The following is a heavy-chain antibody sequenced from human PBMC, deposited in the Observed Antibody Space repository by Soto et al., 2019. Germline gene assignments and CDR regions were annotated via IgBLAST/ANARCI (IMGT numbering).Heavy chain of an antibody. D-gene: IGHD2-15*01. Sequence: GASVKVSCKASGGTFSSYAISWVRQAPGQGLEWMGGIIPIFGTANYAQKFQGRVTITADESTSTAYMELSSLRSEDTAVYYCGYCSGGSCWEDYYYYGMDVWGEGTTVTVSS. CDR3: GYCSGGSCWEDYYYYGMDV. CDR2: IIPIFGTA. CDR1: GGTFSSYA. V-gene: IGHV1-69*13. J-gene: IGHJ6*04.